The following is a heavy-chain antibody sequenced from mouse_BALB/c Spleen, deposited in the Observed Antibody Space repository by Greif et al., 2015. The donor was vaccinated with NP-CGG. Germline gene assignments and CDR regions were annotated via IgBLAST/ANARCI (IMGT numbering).Heavy chain of an antibody. CDR3: ARGNYDHYAMDY. D-gene: IGHD2-1*01. V-gene: IGHV14-3*02. CDR1: GFNIKDTY. Sequence: VQLQQPGAELVKPGASVKLSCTASGFNIKDTYMHWVKQRPEQGLEWIGRIDPANGNTKYDPKFQGKATITADTSSNTAYLQLSSLTSEDTAVYYCARGNYDHYAMDYWGQGTSVTVSS. CDR2: IDPANGNT. J-gene: IGHJ4*01.